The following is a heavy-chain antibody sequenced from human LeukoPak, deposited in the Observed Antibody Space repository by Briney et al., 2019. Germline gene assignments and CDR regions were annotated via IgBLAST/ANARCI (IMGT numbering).Heavy chain of an antibody. CDR2: IYYSGST. D-gene: IGHD2-15*01. V-gene: IGHV4-59*01. CDR1: GGSISSYY. Sequence: SETLSLTCTVSGGSISSYYWSWIRQPPGKGLEWIGYIYYSGSTNYNPSLKSRVTISVDTSKNQFSLKLSSMTAADTAVYYCARVRVVAANRAFDIWGQGAMVTVSS. J-gene: IGHJ3*02. CDR3: ARVRVVAANRAFDI.